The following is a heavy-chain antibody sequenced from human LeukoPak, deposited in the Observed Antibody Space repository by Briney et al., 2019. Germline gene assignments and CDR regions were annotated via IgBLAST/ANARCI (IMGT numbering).Heavy chain of an antibody. CDR2: IYYSGST. J-gene: IGHJ5*02. Sequence: PSETLSLTCTVSGGSISSGGYYWSWIRQHPGKGLEWIGYIYYSGSTYYNPSLKSRVTISVDTSKNQFSLKLSSVTAADTAVYYCARGSGPWGWFDPWGQGTLVTVSS. CDR3: ARGSGPWGWFDP. CDR1: GGSISSGGYY. D-gene: IGHD2-15*01. V-gene: IGHV4-31*03.